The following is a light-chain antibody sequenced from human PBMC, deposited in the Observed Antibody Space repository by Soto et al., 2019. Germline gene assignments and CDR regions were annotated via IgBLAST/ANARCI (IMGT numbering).Light chain of an antibody. J-gene: IGKJ1*01. CDR2: EAS. CDR3: QQYTSYPWT. Sequence: DIQMTQSPSTLSSSVGDRVTITCRASQDIGNDLGWYQQKPGKAPRLLIYEASRLESGVPSRISGSGSGTEFTLTISSLQPDDFATYYCQQYTSYPWTFGQGTKVDI. CDR1: QDIGND. V-gene: IGKV1-5*03.